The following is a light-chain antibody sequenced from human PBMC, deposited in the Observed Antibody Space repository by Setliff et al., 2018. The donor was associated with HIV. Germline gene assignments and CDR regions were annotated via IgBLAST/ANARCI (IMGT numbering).Light chain of an antibody. CDR1: SSDVGRYNY. J-gene: IGLJ1*01. Sequence: QSVLTQPASVSGSPGQSITISCTGTSSDVGRYNYVSWYQQHPGKAPKLLIYEVSNRPSGVSNRFSGSKSGNTASLTISGLQADGEADYYCSSFTSSTPFVFGTGTKVTVL. CDR3: SSFTSSTPFV. CDR2: EVS. V-gene: IGLV2-14*01.